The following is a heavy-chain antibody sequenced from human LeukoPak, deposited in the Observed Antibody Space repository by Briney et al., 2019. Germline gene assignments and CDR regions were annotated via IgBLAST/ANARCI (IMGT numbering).Heavy chain of an antibody. J-gene: IGHJ4*02. V-gene: IGHV1-2*02. CDR1: GYSFTGYF. Sequence: EASVKVSCKASGYSFTGYFIHWVRQGPGQGLEWMGCIDPNSGDTKYAQKFQGRVSMPRDTSTRTAYMELSRLRSDGTAVYFCARSGSTGYSLDYWGQGTLVTVSS. CDR3: ARSGSTGYSLDY. CDR2: IDPNSGDT. D-gene: IGHD3-22*01.